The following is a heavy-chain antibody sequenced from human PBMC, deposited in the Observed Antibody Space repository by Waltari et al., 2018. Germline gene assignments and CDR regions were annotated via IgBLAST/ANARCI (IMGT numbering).Heavy chain of an antibody. CDR1: GYPFTGYY. CDR2: IDGDGGVT. CDR3: ARVIISRAGKGIDY. Sequence: VQLVQSGAEVKKPGASVKVSCKASGYPFTGYYMHWVRQGPGKGLEWVSRIDGDGGVTNYADFVRGRFTISRDNAKDTVYLQMNNLRVEDTAVYYCARVIISRAGKGIDYWGQGTLVTVSS. J-gene: IGHJ4*02. D-gene: IGHD6-13*01. V-gene: IGHV3-74*02.